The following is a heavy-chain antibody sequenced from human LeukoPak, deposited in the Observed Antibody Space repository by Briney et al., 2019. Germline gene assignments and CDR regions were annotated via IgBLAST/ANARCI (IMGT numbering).Heavy chain of an antibody. CDR3: AREGYDYVWGSYRQRNSFDY. Sequence: GGSLRLSCAASGFTFSSYWMNWARQAPGKGLEWVASITHNGNVNYYVDSVKGRFTISRDNSKNTLYLQMNSLRAEDTAVYYCAREGYDYVWGSYRQRNSFDYWGQGTLVTVSS. V-gene: IGHV3-7*01. CDR1: GFTFSSYW. J-gene: IGHJ4*02. CDR2: ITHNGNVN. D-gene: IGHD3-16*02.